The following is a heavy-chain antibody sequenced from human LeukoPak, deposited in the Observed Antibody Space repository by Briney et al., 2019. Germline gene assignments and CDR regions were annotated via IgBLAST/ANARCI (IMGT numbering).Heavy chain of an antibody. CDR2: IIPIFGIA. J-gene: IGHJ4*02. Sequence: SVKVPCKASGGTFSSYAISWVRQAPGQGLEWMGRIIPIFGIANYAQKFQGRVTITADKSTSTAYMELSSLRSEDTAVYYCARGPSGIAAAGTWDYWGQGTLVTVSS. V-gene: IGHV1-69*04. CDR3: ARGPSGIAAAGTWDY. CDR1: GGTFSSYA. D-gene: IGHD6-13*01.